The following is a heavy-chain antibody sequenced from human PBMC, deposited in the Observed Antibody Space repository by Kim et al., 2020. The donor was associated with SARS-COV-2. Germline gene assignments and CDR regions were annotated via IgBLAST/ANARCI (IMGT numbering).Heavy chain of an antibody. Sequence: ASVKVSCKASGYTFRTYHITWVRQAPGQGLEWMGWISAYNGNTNYAQNLQGRVTMTTDTSTSTAYMELRSLRSDDTAVYYCARGGATFFDYWGQGTLVTVSS. J-gene: IGHJ4*02. CDR1: GYTFRTYH. D-gene: IGHD1-26*01. CDR3: ARGGATFFDY. V-gene: IGHV1-18*01. CDR2: ISAYNGNT.